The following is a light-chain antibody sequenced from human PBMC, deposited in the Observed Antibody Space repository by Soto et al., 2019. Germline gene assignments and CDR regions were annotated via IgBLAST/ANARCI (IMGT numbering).Light chain of an antibody. CDR3: CSNAGTYTFV. Sequence: QSVLTQPRSVSGSPGQSVTISCSGSSRDVGGSNHVSWYQHHPGKAPKFMIYDVNKRPSGVPDRFSGSKSGNTASLTISDLQPEDEADYYCCSNAGTYTFVFGTGTKLTVL. J-gene: IGLJ1*01. CDR1: SRDVGGSNH. CDR2: DVN. V-gene: IGLV2-11*01.